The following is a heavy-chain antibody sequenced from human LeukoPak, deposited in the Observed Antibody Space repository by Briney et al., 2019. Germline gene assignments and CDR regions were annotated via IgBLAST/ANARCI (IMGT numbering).Heavy chain of an antibody. CDR3: ARDRGYSYALASFDY. J-gene: IGHJ4*02. D-gene: IGHD5-18*01. V-gene: IGHV3-30*14. Sequence: GGSLRLSCAASGFTFSSYALHWVRQAPGKGLEWVAIISYDGSNEYSADSVKGRFTISRDNSKNTLYLQMNSLRAEDTAVYYCARDRGYSYALASFDYWGQGTLVTVSS. CDR2: ISYDGSNE. CDR1: GFTFSSYA.